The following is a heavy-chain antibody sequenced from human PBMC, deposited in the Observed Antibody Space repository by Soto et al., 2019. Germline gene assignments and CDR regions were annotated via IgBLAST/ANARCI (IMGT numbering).Heavy chain of an antibody. J-gene: IGHJ4*02. V-gene: IGHV1-69*02. Sequence: VSCKASGGTFGSNTLSWVRQAPGQGLEWMGRIIPILGIANYAQKFQGRVTITADKSTSTAYMELSSLRSEDTAVYYCARLAYCGGDCDYWGQGTLVTVSS. CDR1: GGTFGSNT. D-gene: IGHD2-21*02. CDR3: ARLAYCGGDCDY. CDR2: IIPILGIA.